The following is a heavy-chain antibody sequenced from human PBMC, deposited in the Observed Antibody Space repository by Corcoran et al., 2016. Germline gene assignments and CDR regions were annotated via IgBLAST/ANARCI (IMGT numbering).Heavy chain of an antibody. J-gene: IGHJ4*02. V-gene: IGHV3-7*03. CDR3: ARGNGYYYDSSGYSQ. Sequence: EVQLVESGGGLVQPGGSLRLSCAASGFTFSSYWMSWVRQAPGKGLEWVANIKQDGSEKYYVDSVKGRFTISRDNAKNSLYLQMNSLRAEDTAVYYCARGNGYYYDSSGYSQWGQGTLVTVSS. CDR1: GFTFSSYW. D-gene: IGHD3-22*01. CDR2: IKQDGSEK.